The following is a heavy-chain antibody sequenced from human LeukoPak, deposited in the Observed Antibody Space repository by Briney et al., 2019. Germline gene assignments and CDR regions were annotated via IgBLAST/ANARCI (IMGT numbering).Heavy chain of an antibody. J-gene: IGHJ4*02. D-gene: IGHD6-13*01. CDR1: EFSFSSYS. CDR3: ARDPGYSSSWSNRDYFDY. V-gene: IGHV3-21*01. Sequence: GGSLRLSCAASEFSFSSYSMNWVRQAPGKGLEWVSSISSSSSWIFYADSVKGRFTISRDNAKNSLFLQMNSLRAEDTAVYYCARDPGYSSSWSNRDYFDYWGQGTLVTVSS. CDR2: ISSSSSWI.